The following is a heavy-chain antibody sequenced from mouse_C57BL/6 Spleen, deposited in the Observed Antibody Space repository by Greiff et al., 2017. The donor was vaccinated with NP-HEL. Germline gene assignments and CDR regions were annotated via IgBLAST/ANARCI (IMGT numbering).Heavy chain of an antibody. CDR2: IDPENGDT. CDR1: GFNIKDDY. V-gene: IGHV14-4*01. Sequence: EVQLQQSGAELVRPGASVKLSCTASGFNIKDDYMHWVKQRPEQGLEWIGWIDPENGDTEYASKFQGKATITADTSSNTAYLQRSSLTSEDTAVYYCTTDGYDRWGQGTTLTVSS. J-gene: IGHJ2*01. D-gene: IGHD2-2*01. CDR3: TTDGYDR.